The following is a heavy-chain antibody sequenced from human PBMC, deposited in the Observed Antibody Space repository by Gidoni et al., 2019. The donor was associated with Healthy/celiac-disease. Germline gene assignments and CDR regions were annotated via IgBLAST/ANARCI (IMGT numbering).Heavy chain of an antibody. CDR3: AKAPDIVVVVAGSGCYFDY. CDR2: ISGSGGST. CDR1: GFTFSSYA. V-gene: IGHV3-23*01. D-gene: IGHD2-15*01. Sequence: EVQLLESGGGLVQPGGSLRLSCAASGFTFSSYALSWVRQAPGKGLEWVSAISGSGGSTYYADSVKGRFTISRDNSKNTLYLQMNSLRAEDTAVYYCAKAPDIVVVVAGSGCYFDYWGQGTLVTVSS. J-gene: IGHJ4*02.